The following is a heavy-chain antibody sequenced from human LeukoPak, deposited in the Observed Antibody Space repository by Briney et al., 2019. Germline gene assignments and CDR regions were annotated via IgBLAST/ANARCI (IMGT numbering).Heavy chain of an antibody. Sequence: PSETLSLTCTVSGGSISSYYWSWIRQPPGKGLEWIGYIYYSGSTNYNPSLKSRVTISVDRSKNQFSLKLSSMTAADTAVYYCARVSLSSSTYYFDYWGQGTLVTVSS. D-gene: IGHD6-13*01. CDR3: ARVSLSSSTYYFDY. V-gene: IGHV4-59*12. CDR1: GGSISSYY. J-gene: IGHJ4*02. CDR2: IYYSGST.